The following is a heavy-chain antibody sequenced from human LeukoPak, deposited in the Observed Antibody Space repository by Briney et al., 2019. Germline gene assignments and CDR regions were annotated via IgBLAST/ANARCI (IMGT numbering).Heavy chain of an antibody. CDR1: GFTVSSNY. CDR3: AREAYDSSGYYPY. J-gene: IGHJ4*02. CDR2: IYSGGST. Sequence: TGGSLRLSCAASGFTVSSNYMSWVRQAPGKGLEWVSVIYSGGSTYYADSVKGRFTISRDNSKNTLYLQMNSLRAEDTAVYYCAREAYDSSGYYPYWGQGTLVTVSS. V-gene: IGHV3-66*01. D-gene: IGHD3-22*01.